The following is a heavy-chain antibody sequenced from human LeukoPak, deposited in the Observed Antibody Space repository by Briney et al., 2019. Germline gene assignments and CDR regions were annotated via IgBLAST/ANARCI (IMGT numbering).Heavy chain of an antibody. J-gene: IGHJ6*02. CDR2: INPNSGGT. V-gene: IGHV1-2*02. D-gene: IGHD2-2*01. CDR3: ARDGGYCSSTSCLDV. CDR1: GYTFTGYY. Sequence: ASVKVSRKASGYTFTGYYMHWVRQAPGQGLEWMGWINPNSGGTNYAQKFQGRVTMTRDTSISTAYMELSRLRSDDTAVYYCARDGGYCSSTSCLDVWGQGTTVTVSS.